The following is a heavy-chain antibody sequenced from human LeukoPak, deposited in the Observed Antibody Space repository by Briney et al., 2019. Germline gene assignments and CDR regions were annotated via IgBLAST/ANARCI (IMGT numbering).Heavy chain of an antibody. J-gene: IGHJ4*02. CDR3: ARDPHYYDSSGYYPYFDY. CDR2: IYTSGST. D-gene: IGHD3-22*01. V-gene: IGHV4-61*02. Sequence: SQTLSLTCTVSAGSISSGSYYWSWLRQPAGKGLEWIGRIYTSGSTNYNPSLNSRVTISVDTSKNQFSLKLSSVTAADTAVYYCARDPHYYDSSGYYPYFDYWGQGTLVTVSS. CDR1: AGSISSGSYY.